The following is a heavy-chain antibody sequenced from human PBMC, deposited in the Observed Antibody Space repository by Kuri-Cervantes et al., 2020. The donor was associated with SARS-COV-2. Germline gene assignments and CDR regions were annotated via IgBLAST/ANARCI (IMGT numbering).Heavy chain of an antibody. V-gene: IGHV3-30-3*01. D-gene: IGHD7-27*01. CDR3: ARELLTGDGFDY. CDR1: GFTFSSYA. Sequence: GGSLRLSCAASGFTFSSYAMHWVRQAPGKGLEWVAVISYDGSNKYYADSVKGRFTISRDNSKNTLHLQMNSLRAEDTAVYYCARELLTGDGFDYWGREPWSPSPQ. J-gene: IGHJ4*02. CDR2: ISYDGSNK.